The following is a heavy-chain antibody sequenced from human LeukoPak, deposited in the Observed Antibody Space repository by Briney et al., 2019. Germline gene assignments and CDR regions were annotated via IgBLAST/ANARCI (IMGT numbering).Heavy chain of an antibody. CDR3: ARDWDAMNNCFYP. J-gene: IGHJ5*02. D-gene: IGHD1-26*01. CDR1: GYTFTNYG. V-gene: IGHV1-18*01. CDR2: ISTNSDIR. Sequence: ASVKVSCKASGYTFTNYGITWVRQAPGQGLEWMGWISTNSDIRTYAQTLQGRFTMTTDTATTTAYMELNNLTFDVTAVYYCARDWDAMNNCFYPWGQGTPVTVSS.